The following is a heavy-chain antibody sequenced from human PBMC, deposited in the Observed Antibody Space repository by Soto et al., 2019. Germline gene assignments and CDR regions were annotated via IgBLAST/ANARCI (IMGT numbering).Heavy chain of an antibody. Sequence: QARLVESGGGVVQPGRSLRLSCEASGLTFSAYGMHWVRQAPGKGLEWVATISYDGSKKYFGDSVKGRFTIPRDNSKSTLYLEMNSLRTEDTAVYYCAKASHCNKGRCSLGLIGDRAFDIWGQGTMVTVSS. D-gene: IGHD2-8*01. J-gene: IGHJ3*02. CDR1: GLTFSAYG. CDR2: ISYDGSKK. V-gene: IGHV3-30*18. CDR3: AKASHCNKGRCSLGLIGDRAFDI.